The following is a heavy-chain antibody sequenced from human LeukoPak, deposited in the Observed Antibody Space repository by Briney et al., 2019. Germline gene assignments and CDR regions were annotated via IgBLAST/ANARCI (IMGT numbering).Heavy chain of an antibody. J-gene: IGHJ5*02. CDR3: ARVRMYYYDSSGSENWFDP. CDR1: GGSISSYY. CDR2: IYYSGST. D-gene: IGHD3-22*01. Sequence: SETLSLTCTVSGGSISSYYWSWIRQPPGKGLEWIGYIYYSGSTNYNPSLKSRVTMSVDTSKNQFSLKLSSVTAADTAVYYCARVRMYYYDSSGSENWFDPWGQGTLVTVSS. V-gene: IGHV4-59*12.